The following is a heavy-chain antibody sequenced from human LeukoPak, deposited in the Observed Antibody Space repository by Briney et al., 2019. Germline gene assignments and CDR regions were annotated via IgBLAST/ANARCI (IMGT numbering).Heavy chain of an antibody. CDR1: GYTFTGYY. CDR3: AREEIAAADTEFDYYYYYGMDV. D-gene: IGHD6-13*01. V-gene: IGHV1-2*04. CDR2: INPNSGGT. J-gene: IGHJ6*02. Sequence: ASVKVSCKASGYTFTGYYMHWVRQAPGQGLEWMGWINPNSGGTNYAQKFQGWVTMTRDTSISTAYMELSRLRSDDTAVYYCAREEIAAADTEFDYYYYYGMDVWGQGTTVTVSS.